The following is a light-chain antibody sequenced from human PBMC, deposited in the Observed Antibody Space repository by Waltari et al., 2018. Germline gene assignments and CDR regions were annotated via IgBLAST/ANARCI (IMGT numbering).Light chain of an antibody. CDR3: QQYSDWPLT. V-gene: IGKV3-15*01. Sequence: EIVMPQSPATLSVSPGERVILSCRASQSINNKLAWYQQKPGQAPRLLIHDASTRATGIPTSFSGSGSGTEFTITISSLQSEDFAVYYCQQYSDWPLTFGGGTKVEI. CDR2: DAS. CDR1: QSINNK. J-gene: IGKJ4*01.